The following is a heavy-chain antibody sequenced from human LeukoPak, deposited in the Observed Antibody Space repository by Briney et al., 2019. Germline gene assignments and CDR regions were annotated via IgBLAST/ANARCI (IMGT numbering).Heavy chain of an antibody. D-gene: IGHD2-21*02. J-gene: IGHJ3*02. Sequence: PSETLSLTCAVSGGSISSGGYSWSWIRQPPGKGLEWIGYIYHSGSTYYNPSLKSRVTISVDRSKNQFSLKLSSVTAADTAVYYCARGVVTALRSYAFDIWGQGTMVTVSS. CDR3: ARGVVTALRSYAFDI. CDR1: GGSISSGGYS. CDR2: IYHSGST. V-gene: IGHV4-30-2*01.